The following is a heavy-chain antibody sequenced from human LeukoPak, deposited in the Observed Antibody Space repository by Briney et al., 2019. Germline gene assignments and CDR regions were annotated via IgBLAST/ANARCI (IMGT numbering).Heavy chain of an antibody. CDR2: IIPIFGTA. D-gene: IGHD5-24*01. Sequence: GASVKVSCKASGGTFSSYAISWVRQAPGQGLEWMGGIIPIFGTANYAQKFQGRVTITADESTSTAYMELSSLRSEDTAVYYCARDRGWLQEVFDHWGQGTLVTVSS. CDR1: GGTFSSYA. J-gene: IGHJ4*02. CDR3: ARDRGWLQEVFDH. V-gene: IGHV1-69*01.